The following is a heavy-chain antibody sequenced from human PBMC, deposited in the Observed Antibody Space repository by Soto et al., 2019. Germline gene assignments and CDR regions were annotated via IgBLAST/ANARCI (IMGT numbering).Heavy chain of an antibody. CDR3: AKCNDSWSGYPYYYYYMDV. V-gene: IGHV3-23*01. J-gene: IGHJ6*03. Sequence: GGSLRLSCVASGFFLRDFGMHWVRQAPGKGLEWVSAISDSGGNTYYADSVKGRFTISRDNSKNTLYLQMNSLKAEDTAVYYCAKCNDSWSGYPYYYYYMDVWGKGTTVTVSS. CDR2: ISDSGGNT. CDR1: GFFLRDFG. D-gene: IGHD3-3*01.